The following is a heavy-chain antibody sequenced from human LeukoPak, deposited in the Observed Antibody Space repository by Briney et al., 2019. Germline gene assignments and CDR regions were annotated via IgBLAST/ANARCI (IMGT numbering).Heavy chain of an antibody. CDR1: GGSFSGYY. D-gene: IGHD2-2*01. CDR3: ARVTIVVVPAAKIDAFDI. Sequence: SETLSLTCAVYGGSFSGYYWSWIRQPPGKGLEWIGYIYYSGSTNYNPSLKSRVTISVDTSKNQFSLKLSSVTAADTAVYYCARVTIVVVPAAKIDAFDIWGQGTMVTVSS. J-gene: IGHJ3*02. V-gene: IGHV4-59*01. CDR2: IYYSGST.